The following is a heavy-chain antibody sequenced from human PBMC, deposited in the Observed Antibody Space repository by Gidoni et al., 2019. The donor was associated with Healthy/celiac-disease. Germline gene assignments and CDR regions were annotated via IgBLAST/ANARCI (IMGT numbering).Heavy chain of an antibody. CDR3: TRGFRSSSWLSGY. J-gene: IGHJ4*02. CDR2: INSDGRST. Sequence: VQLVESGGGLVQPGVSLRLSCAASGFTFISYWMHWVRQAPGKGLVWVSRINSDGRSTSYADSVKGRVTISRDNGKNRVYLEKNRRRAEDTAVYCCTRGFRSSSWLSGYWGQGTLVTVSS. CDR1: GFTFISYW. D-gene: IGHD6-13*01. V-gene: IGHV3-74*01.